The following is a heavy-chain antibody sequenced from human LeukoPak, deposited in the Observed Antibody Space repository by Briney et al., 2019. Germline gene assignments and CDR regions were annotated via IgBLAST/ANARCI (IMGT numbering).Heavy chain of an antibody. CDR1: GFTFSSYG. D-gene: IGHD3-22*01. CDR2: ISSGGHI. J-gene: IGHJ4*02. CDR3: ARDQDGGKYYYESSGYSH. V-gene: IGHV3-21*01. Sequence: NPGGSLRLPCAASGFTFSSYGLNWVRQAPGKGLEWVSTISSGGHIYYEDSVKGRFTISRDNAKNSLYLQMNSLRAEDTAVYYCARDQDGGKYYYESSGYSHWGQGILVTVSS.